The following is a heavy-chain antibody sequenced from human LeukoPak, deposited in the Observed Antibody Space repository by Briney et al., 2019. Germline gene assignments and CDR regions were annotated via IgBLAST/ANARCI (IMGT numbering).Heavy chain of an antibody. V-gene: IGHV5-51*01. J-gene: IGHJ4*02. D-gene: IGHD1-26*01. CDR3: ARRYSGRYEFDY. CDR1: RYSFTSYW. Sequence: GESLKISCKGSRYSFTSYWIGWVRQMPGKGLEWVGIVYPDDSESRYSPSFQGQVTISADKSVSTAYLQWSSLKASDTAMYYCARRYSGRYEFDYWGQGTLVTVSS. CDR2: VYPDDSES.